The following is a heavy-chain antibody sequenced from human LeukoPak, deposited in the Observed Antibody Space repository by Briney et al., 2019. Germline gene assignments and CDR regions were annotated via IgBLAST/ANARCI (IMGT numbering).Heavy chain of an antibody. Sequence: SETLSLTCTVSGGSISSYYWSWIRQPPGKGLEWIGYTYYSGSTNYNPSLKSRVTISVDTSKNQFSLKLTSVTAADTAVYYCARTPIYYFDNSGYYNWGQGTLVTVSS. V-gene: IGHV4-59*12. CDR1: GGSISSYY. CDR3: ARTPIYYFDNSGYYN. J-gene: IGHJ4*02. D-gene: IGHD3-22*01. CDR2: TYYSGST.